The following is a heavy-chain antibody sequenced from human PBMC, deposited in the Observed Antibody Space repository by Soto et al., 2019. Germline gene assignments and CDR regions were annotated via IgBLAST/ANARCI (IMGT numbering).Heavy chain of an antibody. J-gene: IGHJ5*02. CDR1: GFIFSYYE. Sequence: VQLVESGGGLVQPGGSLRLSCAASGFIFSYYEMNWVRQAPGQGLEWVSYISSAGTTIDYAESVRGRFTISRDNAKNSLYLQMDSLTDEDTGVYYCARDTWFDPWGQGTLVTVSS. V-gene: IGHV3-48*03. CDR2: ISSAGTTI. CDR3: ARDTWFDP.